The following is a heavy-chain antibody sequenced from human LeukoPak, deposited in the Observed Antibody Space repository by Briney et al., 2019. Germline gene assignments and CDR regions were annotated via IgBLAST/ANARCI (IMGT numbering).Heavy chain of an antibody. J-gene: IGHJ4*02. CDR2: IRYDGGNM. CDR3: SKENVNTAMIGEGFDF. Sequence: GGSLRLSCAASGFTFSSYAMNWVRQAPGKGLERVAFIRYDGGNMYYADSVKGRFTISRDNSKNTLYLQMNSLRAEDTAVYYCSKENVNTAMIGEGFDFWGQGTLVTVPS. V-gene: IGHV3-30*02. CDR1: GFTFSSYA. D-gene: IGHD5-18*01.